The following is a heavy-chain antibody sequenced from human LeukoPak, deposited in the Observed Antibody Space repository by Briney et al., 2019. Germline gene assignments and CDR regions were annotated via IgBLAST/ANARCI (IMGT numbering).Heavy chain of an antibody. D-gene: IGHD1-26*01. Sequence: PGGSLRLSCAASGLTFSSYSMNWVRQAPGRGLEWVSSISGSSSHTYYADSVMGRFTISRDNAKNSLYLQMNSLKTEDTAVYSCTRGYSGISVYAFDIWGQGTMVTVSS. V-gene: IGHV3-21*04. CDR3: TRGYSGISVYAFDI. J-gene: IGHJ3*02. CDR2: ISGSSSHT. CDR1: GLTFSSYS.